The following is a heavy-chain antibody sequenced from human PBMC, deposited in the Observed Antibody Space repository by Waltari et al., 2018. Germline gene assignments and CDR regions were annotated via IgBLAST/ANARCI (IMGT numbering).Heavy chain of an antibody. CDR2: IKQDGSEK. V-gene: IGHV3-7*01. Sequence: EVQLVESGGGSVQPGGSLGLTCAGSGVTFCNYWVNWVRQAPGKGLEWVANIKQDGSEKNYVDSVEGRFSISRDNAQNSLYLQMNSLRAEDTAIYYCVTGLTTVTAKDYFDHWGQGALVTVS. J-gene: IGHJ4*02. D-gene: IGHD4-17*01. CDR3: VTGLTTVTAKDYFDH. CDR1: GVTFCNYW.